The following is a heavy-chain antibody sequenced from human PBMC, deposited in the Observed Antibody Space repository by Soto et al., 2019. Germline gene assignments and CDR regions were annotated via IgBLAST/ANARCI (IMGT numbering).Heavy chain of an antibody. Sequence: PSETLSLTCTVSGGSISRYYWTWIRQPAGKGLEWIGLIYTTGSTNYNPSIQSPVTMSVDTSKNQLSLTLSSVPAADTAVYYCARLCGGDCYLGGMDVWGQGTRVTVSS. D-gene: IGHD2-21*02. CDR2: IYTTGST. CDR1: GGSISRYY. V-gene: IGHV4-4*07. J-gene: IGHJ6*02. CDR3: ARLCGGDCYLGGMDV.